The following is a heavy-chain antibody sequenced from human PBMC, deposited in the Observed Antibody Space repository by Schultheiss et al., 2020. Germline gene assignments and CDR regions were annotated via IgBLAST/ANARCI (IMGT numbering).Heavy chain of an antibody. CDR3: ARAGGWGGNWFDP. V-gene: IGHV4-59*08. CDR2: IYYTGST. CDR1: GVSITTYY. D-gene: IGHD6-19*01. Sequence: SETLSLTCTVSGVSITTYYWSWIRQPPGKGLEWIGYIYYTGSTNYNPSLKSRVTISVDTSKNQFSLKLSSVTAADTAVYYCARAGGWGGNWFDPWGQGTLVTVSS. J-gene: IGHJ5*02.